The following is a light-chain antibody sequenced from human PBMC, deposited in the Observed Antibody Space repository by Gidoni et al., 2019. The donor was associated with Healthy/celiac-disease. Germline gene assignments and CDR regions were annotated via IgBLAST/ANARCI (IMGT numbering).Light chain of an antibody. CDR3: QQYNNWRPWT. CDR2: GAS. J-gene: IGKJ1*01. Sequence: EIVMTQSPATLSVSPCERATLSCRASQSVSSNLAWYQQKPCQAPRLLIYGASTRATGIPARFSGSGSGREFTLTISSLQSEDFAVYYCQQYNNWRPWTFGQGTKVEIK. CDR1: QSVSSN. V-gene: IGKV3-15*01.